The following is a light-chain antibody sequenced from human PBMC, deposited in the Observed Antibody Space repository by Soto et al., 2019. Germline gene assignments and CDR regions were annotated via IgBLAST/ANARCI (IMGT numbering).Light chain of an antibody. CDR2: DVS. CDR3: TSYTSSAYV. J-gene: IGLJ1*01. V-gene: IGLV2-14*03. CDR1: SSDVGGYND. Sequence: QSVLTNAACVSGSPRQWITIFRTGTSSDVGGYNDVSWYQQHPGKAPKLMIYDVSNRPSGVSDRFSGSKSGNTASLTISGLQAEDEADYYCTSYTSSAYVFGTGTKVTGL.